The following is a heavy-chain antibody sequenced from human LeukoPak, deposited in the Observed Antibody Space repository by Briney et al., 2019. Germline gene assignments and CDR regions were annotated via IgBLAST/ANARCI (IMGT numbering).Heavy chain of an antibody. CDR2: ISGSGGST. Sequence: TGGSLRLSCAVSGFTFSSYAMSWVRQAPGKGLEWVSAISGSGGSTYYAGSVKGRFTISRDNSKNTLSLQMNSLRAEDTAVYYCAKDEGSYSSASYGWFDPWGRGTLVTVSS. CDR3: AKDEGSYSSASYGWFDP. J-gene: IGHJ5*02. D-gene: IGHD3-10*01. CDR1: GFTFSSYA. V-gene: IGHV3-23*01.